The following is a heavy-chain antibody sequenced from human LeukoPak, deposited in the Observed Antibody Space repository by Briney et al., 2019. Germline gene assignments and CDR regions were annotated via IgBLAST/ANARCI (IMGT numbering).Heavy chain of an antibody. J-gene: IGHJ4*02. CDR1: GGSISSGDYY. V-gene: IGHV4-39*01. CDR2: IYYSGST. CDR3: ARHRGYSSSSYFDY. D-gene: IGHD6-6*01. Sequence: SQTLSLTCTVSGGSISSGDYYWSWIRQPPGKGLEWIVSIYYSGSTYYNPSLKSRVTISVDTSKNQFSLKLSSVTAADTAVYYCARHRGYSSSSYFDYWGQGTLVTVSS.